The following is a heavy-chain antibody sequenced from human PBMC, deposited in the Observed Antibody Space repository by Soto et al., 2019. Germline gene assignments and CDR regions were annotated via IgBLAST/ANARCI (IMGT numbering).Heavy chain of an antibody. CDR2: ISYDGSNK. CDR1: GFTFSSYA. Sequence: PGGSLRLSCAASGFTFSSYAMHWVRQAPGKGLEWVAVISYDGSNKYYADSVKGRFTISRDNSKNTLYLQMNSLRAEDTAVYYCARKGQGYYYYGMDVWGQGTTVTVSS. CDR3: ARKGQGYYYYGMDV. J-gene: IGHJ6*02. V-gene: IGHV3-30-3*01.